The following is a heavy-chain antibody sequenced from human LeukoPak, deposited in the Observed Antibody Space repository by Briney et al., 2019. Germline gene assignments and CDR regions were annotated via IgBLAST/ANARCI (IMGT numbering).Heavy chain of an antibody. D-gene: IGHD1-26*01. CDR3: AREGSYYDYFDY. J-gene: IGHJ4*02. CDR2: INHSGST. Sequence: SETLSLTCAVYGGSFSGYYWSWIRQPPGKGLEWIGEINHSGSTNYNPSLKSRVTISVDTSKNQFSLKLSSVTAADTAVHYCAREGSYYDYFDYWGQGTLVTVSS. V-gene: IGHV4-34*01. CDR1: GGSFSGYY.